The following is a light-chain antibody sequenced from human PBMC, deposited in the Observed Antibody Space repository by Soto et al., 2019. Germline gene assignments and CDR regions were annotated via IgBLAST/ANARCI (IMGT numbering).Light chain of an antibody. CDR3: QQYSGPGMYT. CDR1: QSVSSTY. V-gene: IGKV3-20*01. Sequence: EIVLTQSPGTLSLSPAEGATLSCRASQSVSSTYLAWYQHKPGQAPSLLIYSAYRRASGIPDRFSGSGSGTDFTLTINRLEPEDFAEYYCQQYSGPGMYTFGQGTKLEIK. CDR2: SAY. J-gene: IGKJ2*01.